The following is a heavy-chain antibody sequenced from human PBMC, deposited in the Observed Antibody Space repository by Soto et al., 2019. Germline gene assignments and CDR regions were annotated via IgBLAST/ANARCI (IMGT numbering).Heavy chain of an antibody. J-gene: IGHJ4*02. Sequence: SVKVSCKAPGGTFSTYAISWVRQAPGQGLEWMGGIIPMFGTANYAQRFQDRVTITADESTNTVYMELSSLRSEDTAVYFCASGIQLWLRRIHNGYSGWGQGTLVPVSS. V-gene: IGHV1-69*13. CDR2: IIPMFGTA. CDR3: ASGIQLWLRRIHNGYSG. D-gene: IGHD5-12*01. CDR1: GGTFSTYA.